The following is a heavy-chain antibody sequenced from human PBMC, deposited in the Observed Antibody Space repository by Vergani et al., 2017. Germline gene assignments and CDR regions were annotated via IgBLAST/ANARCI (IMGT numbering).Heavy chain of an antibody. Sequence: QVQLQESGPGLVKPSETLSLTCTVSGGSISSYYWSWIRQPPGKGLEWIWYIYYSGSTNYNPSLKSRVTISVDTSKNQFSLKLSSVTAADTAVYYCARALSIAARRDYYYYMDVWGKGTTVTVSS. CDR2: IYYSGST. V-gene: IGHV4-59*01. CDR3: ARALSIAARRDYYYYMDV. J-gene: IGHJ6*03. D-gene: IGHD6-6*01. CDR1: GGSISSYY.